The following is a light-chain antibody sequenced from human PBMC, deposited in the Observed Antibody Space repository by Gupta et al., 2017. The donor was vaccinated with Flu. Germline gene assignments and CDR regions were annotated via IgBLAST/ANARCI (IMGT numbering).Light chain of an antibody. J-gene: IGLJ3*02. Sequence: QSVLTQPPSASGTPGQRVTISCSGSSSNIGSNTVNWYQQLPGTAPKLLIYSNNQRPSGVPDRFSGSKSGTSEYLDISGLQSEDEADDYCAAWDDSLNGWVFGGGTKLTVL. CDR1: SSNIGSNT. V-gene: IGLV1-44*01. CDR2: SNN. CDR3: AAWDDSLNGWV.